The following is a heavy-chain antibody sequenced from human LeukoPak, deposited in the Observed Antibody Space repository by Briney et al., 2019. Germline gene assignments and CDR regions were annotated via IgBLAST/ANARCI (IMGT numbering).Heavy chain of an antibody. CDR1: GYTFTSYD. CDR2: MNPNSGNT. J-gene: IGHJ4*02. D-gene: IGHD3-22*01. V-gene: IGHV1-8*01. Sequence: GASVKVSCKASGYTFTSYDINWVRQAPGQGLEWMGWMNPNSGNTGYAQKFQGRVTMTRNTSISTAYMELSSLRSEDTAVYYCASPGGPTDSNYYDSSGYYFPYWGQGTLVTVSS. CDR3: ASPGGPTDSNYYDSSGYYFPY.